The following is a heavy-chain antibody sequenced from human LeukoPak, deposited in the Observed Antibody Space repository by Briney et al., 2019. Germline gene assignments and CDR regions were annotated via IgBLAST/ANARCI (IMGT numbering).Heavy chain of an antibody. J-gene: IGHJ4*02. CDR1: GGSISSSSYH. Sequence: SETLSLTCTVSGGSISSSSYHWGWIRQPPGKGLEWIGSIYYSGSTYYNPSLKSRVTISVDTSKNQFSLKLSSVTAADTAVYYCACGYSYGYDYWGQGTLVTVSS. CDR2: IYYSGST. CDR3: ACGYSYGYDY. D-gene: IGHD5-18*01. V-gene: IGHV4-39*01.